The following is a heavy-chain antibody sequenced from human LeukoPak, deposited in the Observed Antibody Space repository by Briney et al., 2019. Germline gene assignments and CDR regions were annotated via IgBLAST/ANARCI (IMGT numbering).Heavy chain of an antibody. V-gene: IGHV4-30-2*01. CDR3: ARGEAAADPFDY. CDR2: INHSGST. CDR1: GGSISSGGYY. D-gene: IGHD6-13*01. Sequence: SQTLSLTCTVSGGSISSGGYYWSWIRQPPGKGLEWIGEINHSGSTNYNPSLKSRVTISVDTSKNQFSLKLSSVTAADTAVYYCARGEAAADPFDYWGQGTLVTVSS. J-gene: IGHJ4*02.